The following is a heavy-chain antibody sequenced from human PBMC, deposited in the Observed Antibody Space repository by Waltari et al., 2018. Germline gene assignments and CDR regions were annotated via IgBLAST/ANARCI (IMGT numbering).Heavy chain of an antibody. CDR2: LNPNTGYT. CDR3: AREVSGYYYMDV. CDR1: GYSFTGHY. D-gene: IGHD6-6*01. V-gene: IGHV1-2*02. J-gene: IGHJ6*03. Sequence: QVQVVQSGAEVRKPGASVEVSCKASGYSFTGHYMHWVRQAPGQGLEWMGWLNPNTGYTNYAQKFQGRVAMTRDTSISTAYMELSRLKSDDTAVYFCAREVSGYYYMDVWGKGTTVTISS.